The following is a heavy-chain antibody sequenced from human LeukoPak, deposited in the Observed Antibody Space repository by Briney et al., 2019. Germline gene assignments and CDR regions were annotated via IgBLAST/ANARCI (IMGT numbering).Heavy chain of an antibody. Sequence: ASVKVSCNASGYSFSTYYIFSMRQAPGQGLEWMGWINPNTGGTDYAQNFQGRVTFTRDTSINTAYIELKRLTSDDTAVYYCARTQDPPAIRYYFDYWGDGGLVIVSS. J-gene: IGHJ4*03. CDR2: INPNTGGT. D-gene: IGHD2-21*02. CDR1: GYSFSTYY. V-gene: IGHV1-2*02. CDR3: ARTQDPPAIRYYFDY.